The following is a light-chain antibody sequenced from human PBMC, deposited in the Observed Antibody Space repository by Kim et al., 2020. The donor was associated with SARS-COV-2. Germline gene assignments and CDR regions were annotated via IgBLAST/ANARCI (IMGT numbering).Light chain of an antibody. J-gene: IGKJ2*01. CDR1: QSVSTY. V-gene: IGKV3-15*01. Sequence: VSPAETATLSGRASQSVSTYVAWYRQKPGQAPRLIIYGASTRATGVPARISGSGSGTEFTLTISSVQSEDFAVYYCQHYNQWPMYTFGQGTKLEI. CDR2: GAS. CDR3: QHYNQWPMYT.